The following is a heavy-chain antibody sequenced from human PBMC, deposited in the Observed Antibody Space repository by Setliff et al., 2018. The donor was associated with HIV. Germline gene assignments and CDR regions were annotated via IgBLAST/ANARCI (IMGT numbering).Heavy chain of an antibody. V-gene: IGHV1-46*02. J-gene: IGHJ6*03. CDR1: GYYFNIDY. D-gene: IGHD3-3*01. CDR3: VRGVQSPPHYSYYYMDV. Sequence: GASVKVSCKTFGYYFNIDYIHWVRQAPGQGLEWMGIISPFDDTTNYAQKFQGRVTTTRDTSTSTVYMELNSLRSEDSAVYYCVRGVQSPPHYSYYYMDVWGEGTMVTVSS. CDR2: ISPFDDTT.